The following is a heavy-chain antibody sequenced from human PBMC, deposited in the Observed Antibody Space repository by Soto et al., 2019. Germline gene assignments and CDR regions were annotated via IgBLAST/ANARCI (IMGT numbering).Heavy chain of an antibody. CDR2: IYPGDSDT. D-gene: IGHD5-12*01. Sequence: GESLKISFKGSGYSFTSYLICWVRQMPVKGLEWMGIIYPGDSDTRYSPSFQGQVTISADKSISTAYLQWSSLKASDTAMYYCARVGFRIVATIGGMDVWGQGTTVTVSS. CDR3: ARVGFRIVATIGGMDV. J-gene: IGHJ6*02. V-gene: IGHV5-51*01. CDR1: GYSFTSYL.